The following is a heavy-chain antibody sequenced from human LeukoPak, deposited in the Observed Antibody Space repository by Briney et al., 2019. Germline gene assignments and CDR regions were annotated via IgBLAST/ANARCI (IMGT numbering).Heavy chain of an antibody. V-gene: IGHV4-31*03. Sequence: PSETLSLTCTVSGGSISSGGYYWSWIRQHPGKGLEWIGYIYYSGSTYYNPSLKSRVTISVDTSKNQFSLKLSSVTAADTAVYYCARVERHSSGHPYYFDYWGQGDLVTVSS. CDR1: GGSISSGGYY. J-gene: IGHJ4*02. CDR3: ARVERHSSGHPYYFDY. CDR2: IYYSGST. D-gene: IGHD3-22*01.